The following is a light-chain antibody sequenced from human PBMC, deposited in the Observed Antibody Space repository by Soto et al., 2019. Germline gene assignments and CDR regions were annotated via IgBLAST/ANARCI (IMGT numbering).Light chain of an antibody. J-gene: IGKJ1*01. CDR2: DAS. CDR1: RSVSTY. Sequence: EIVFTQSPFTLSLSRVERASLACTASRSVSTYLAWYQHKAGQAPRLLIYDASKRATGIPARFSGSGSGTDFTLTISSLEPEDFAVYYCQRRANWPPWTFGQGTKVDNK. V-gene: IGKV3-11*01. CDR3: QRRANWPPWT.